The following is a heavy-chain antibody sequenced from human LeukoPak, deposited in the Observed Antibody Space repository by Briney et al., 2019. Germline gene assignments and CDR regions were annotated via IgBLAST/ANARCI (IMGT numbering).Heavy chain of an antibody. J-gene: IGHJ4*02. CDR1: GGTFSSYA. V-gene: IGHV1-69*04. CDR2: IIPILGIA. CDR3: ARDSPDYGDYMLGVDY. D-gene: IGHD4-17*01. Sequence: GASVKVSCKASGGTFSSYAISWVRQAPGQGLEWMGRIIPILGIANYAQKFQGRVTITADKSTSTAYMELSSLRSEDTAVYYCARDSPDYGDYMLGVDYWGQGTLVTVSS.